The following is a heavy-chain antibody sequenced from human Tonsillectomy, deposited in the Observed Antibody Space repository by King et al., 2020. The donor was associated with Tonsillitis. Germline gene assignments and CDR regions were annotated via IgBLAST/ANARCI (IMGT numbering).Heavy chain of an antibody. Sequence: VQLVESGGGLVQSGGSLRLSCAASGFTFSKYVMTWVRQAPGKGLEWVSSMSSSGGSIFYADSVKGRFTMSRDNSKNTLYLQMNSLRAEDTAVYYCAKDRSGSWKNFDYWGQGTLVTVSS. CDR2: MSSSGGSI. D-gene: IGHD6-13*01. CDR3: AKDRSGSWKNFDY. J-gene: IGHJ4*02. V-gene: IGHV3-23*04. CDR1: GFTFSKYV.